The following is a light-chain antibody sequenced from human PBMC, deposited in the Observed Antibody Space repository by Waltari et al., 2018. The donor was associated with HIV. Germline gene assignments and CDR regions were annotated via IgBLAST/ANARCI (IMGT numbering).Light chain of an antibody. CDR2: SNN. J-gene: IGLJ2*01. Sequence: QSVLTRPPSASGTPGQRVTISCSGSSSNIGSYYVYWYQQLPGTAPKLLIYSNNQRPSGVPDRFSGSKSGTSASLAISGLRSEDEADYYCAAWTDSLSGVVFGGGTKLSVL. V-gene: IGLV1-47*01. CDR1: SSNIGSYY. CDR3: AAWTDSLSGVV.